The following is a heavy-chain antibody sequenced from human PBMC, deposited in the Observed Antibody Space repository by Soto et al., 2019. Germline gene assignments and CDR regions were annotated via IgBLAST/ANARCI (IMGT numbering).Heavy chain of an antibody. CDR1: GFTFGDYA. D-gene: IGHD6-19*01. CDR2: IRSKAYGGTT. J-gene: IGHJ6*02. V-gene: IGHV3-49*03. Sequence: HPGGSLRLSCTASGFTFGDYAMSWFRQAPGKGLEWVGFIRSKAYGGTTEYAASVKGRFTISRDDSKSIAYLQMNSLKTEDTAVYYCTRVMSVAGDSGMDVWGQGTTVTVSS. CDR3: TRVMSVAGDSGMDV.